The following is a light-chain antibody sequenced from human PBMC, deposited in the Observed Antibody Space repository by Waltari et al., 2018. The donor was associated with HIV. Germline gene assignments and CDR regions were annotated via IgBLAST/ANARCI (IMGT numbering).Light chain of an antibody. Sequence: QSALTQPASVSGSPGQSVTISCTGTSRDLGYFYYVSWYQQYPGKAPTVIIYDVTQRPSGVPVRFSASKSGITASLTISGLQDEDEADYYCCSYAGGYTYGFGTGTKVTVL. CDR2: DVT. CDR3: CSYAGGYTYG. J-gene: IGLJ1*01. V-gene: IGLV2-11*01. CDR1: SRDLGYFYY.